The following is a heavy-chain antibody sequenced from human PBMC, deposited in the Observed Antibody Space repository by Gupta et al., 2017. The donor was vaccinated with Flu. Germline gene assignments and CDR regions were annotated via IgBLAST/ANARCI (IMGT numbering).Heavy chain of an antibody. J-gene: IGHJ6*02. CDR3: AKDRFTVTTAPYYYYGMDV. Sequence: EVQLLESGGGLVQPGGSLRLSCAASGFTFSSYAMGWVRQAPGKGLEWVSAISGSGGSTYYADSVKGRFTISRDNSKNTLYLQMNSLRAEDTAVYYCAKDRFTVTTAPYYYYGMDVWGQGTTVTVSS. CDR2: ISGSGGST. D-gene: IGHD4-11*01. CDR1: GFTFSSYA. V-gene: IGHV3-23*01.